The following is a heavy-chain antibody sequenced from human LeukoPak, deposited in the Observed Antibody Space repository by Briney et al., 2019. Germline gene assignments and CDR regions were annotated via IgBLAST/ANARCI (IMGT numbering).Heavy chain of an antibody. CDR2: IQYSGDDK. V-gene: IGHV3-30*02. Sequence: PGGSLRLSYAVYGFTNGTYGMQWARQAPGKGLEWVAFIQYSGDDKHYADSVKGRFTISRDTSKSTVYLQMNSLRAGDTAVYYCAKDANWAFHYWGQGTLVTVSS. J-gene: IGHJ4*02. D-gene: IGHD7-27*01. CDR1: GFTNGTYG. CDR3: AKDANWAFHY.